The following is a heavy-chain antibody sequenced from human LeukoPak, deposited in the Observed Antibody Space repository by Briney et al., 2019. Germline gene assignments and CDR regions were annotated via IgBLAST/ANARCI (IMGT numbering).Heavy chain of an antibody. CDR3: AKVVQMVRGVTPFDY. D-gene: IGHD3-10*01. J-gene: IGHJ4*02. CDR1: GFTFSSYA. Sequence: GGSLRLSCAASGFTFSSYAMHWVRQAPGKGLEWVAVISYDGSNKYYADSVKGRFTISRDNSKNTLYLQMNSLRAEDTAVYYCAKVVQMVRGVTPFDYWGQGTLVTVSS. CDR2: ISYDGSNK. V-gene: IGHV3-30*04.